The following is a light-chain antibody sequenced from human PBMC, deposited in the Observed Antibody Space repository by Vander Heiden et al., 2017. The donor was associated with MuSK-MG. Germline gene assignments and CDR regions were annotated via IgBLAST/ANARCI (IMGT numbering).Light chain of an antibody. CDR2: WAS. J-gene: IGKJ1*01. CDR3: QQEDSTPRT. CDR1: QSVLYSSNNKNY. Sequence: DSVMTQSPDSLAVSLGERATINCKSSQSVLYSSNNKNYLAWHQQKLGQPPKLLIYWASTRESGVPDRSSGRGSGTDFTLTIISLQAEDVAVYYCQQEDSTPRTFGQGTKVELK. V-gene: IGKV4-1*01.